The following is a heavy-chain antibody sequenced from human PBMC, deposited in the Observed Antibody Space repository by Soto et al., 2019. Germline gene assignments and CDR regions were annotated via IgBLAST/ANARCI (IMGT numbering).Heavy chain of an antibody. V-gene: IGHV4-34*01. CDR2: INHSGST. CDR3: ARAEGGAQGY. J-gene: IGHJ4*02. D-gene: IGHD3-16*01. CDR1: GGSFSGYY. Sequence: QVQLQQWGAGLLKPSETLSLTCAVYGGSFSGYYWSWIRQPPGKGLEWIGEINHSGSTNYNPSLKXXVXIXXDTSKNQFSLKLSSVTAADTAVYYRARAEGGAQGYWGQGTLVTVSS.